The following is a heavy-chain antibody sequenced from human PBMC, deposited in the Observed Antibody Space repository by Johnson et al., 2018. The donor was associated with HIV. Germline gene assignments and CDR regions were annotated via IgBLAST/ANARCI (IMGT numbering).Heavy chain of an antibody. CDR2: IGGSDTTI. J-gene: IGHJ3*02. D-gene: IGHD2-2*02. Sequence: QVQLVESGGGLVQPGGSLRLSCAASGFTFSDYYMSWIRQAPGKGLEWVSYIGGSDTTIYYADSVKGRFTISRDNSKNTLYLQMNSLRAEDTAVYYCARDIPQADAFDIWGQGTMVTVSS. CDR1: GFTFSDYY. V-gene: IGHV3-11*04. CDR3: ARDIPQADAFDI.